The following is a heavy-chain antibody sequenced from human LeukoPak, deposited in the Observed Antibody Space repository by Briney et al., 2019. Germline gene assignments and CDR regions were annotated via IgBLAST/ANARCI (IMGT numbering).Heavy chain of an antibody. CDR1: GFTLSSYS. CDR2: ISSSSYI. V-gene: IGHV3-21*01. D-gene: IGHD5-18*01. J-gene: IGHJ6*03. CDR3: ARYPVDTAMVPFYYYYMDV. Sequence: GGSLRLSCAASGFTLSSYSMNWVRQAPGKGLEWVSSISSSSYIYYADSVKGRFTISRDNAKNSLYLQMNSLRAEDTAVYYCARYPVDTAMVPFYYYYMDVWGKGTTVTVSS.